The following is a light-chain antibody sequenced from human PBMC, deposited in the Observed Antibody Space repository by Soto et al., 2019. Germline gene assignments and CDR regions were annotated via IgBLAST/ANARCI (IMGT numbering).Light chain of an antibody. J-gene: IGKJ1*01. CDR3: HQRQSWPRT. Sequence: EIVFTQSPATLSSFPGDRVTPSCRASQYINTRLAWYQNRPGQAPRLLIYQTSIRAAGIPARFSASGTGTDFTLTISDVQTEDFAVYYCHQRQSWPRTFGQGTKVDIK. CDR1: QYINTR. CDR2: QTS. V-gene: IGKV3-11*01.